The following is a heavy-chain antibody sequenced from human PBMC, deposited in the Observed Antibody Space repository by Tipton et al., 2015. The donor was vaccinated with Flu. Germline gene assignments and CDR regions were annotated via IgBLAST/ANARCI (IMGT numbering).Heavy chain of an antibody. Sequence: TLSLTCTVFGGSIGSSTYYWGWIRQPPGKGLEWIGSLYDSGITYYNPSLKSRVTISLDTSKNQFSLKLTSVTAADTAVYYCACAGHGYYDSSGSDYWGQGTLVTVSS. CDR1: GGSIGSSTYY. J-gene: IGHJ4*02. V-gene: IGHV4-39*07. CDR3: ACAGHGYYDSSGSDY. CDR2: LYDSGIT. D-gene: IGHD3-22*01.